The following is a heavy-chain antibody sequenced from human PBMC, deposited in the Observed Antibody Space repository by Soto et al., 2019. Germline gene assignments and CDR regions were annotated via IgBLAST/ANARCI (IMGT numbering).Heavy chain of an antibody. D-gene: IGHD6-13*01. Sequence: GGSLRLSCAASGFTFSSYEMNWVRQAPGKGLEWVSYISSSGSTIYYADSVKGRFTISRDNAKNSLYLQMNSLRAEDTAVYYCARVMVAAAGDAFDIWGQGTMVTVSS. CDR2: ISSSGSTI. CDR3: ARVMVAAAGDAFDI. CDR1: GFTFSSYE. V-gene: IGHV3-48*03. J-gene: IGHJ3*02.